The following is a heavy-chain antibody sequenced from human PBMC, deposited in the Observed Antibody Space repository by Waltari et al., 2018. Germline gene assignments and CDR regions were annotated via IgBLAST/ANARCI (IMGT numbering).Heavy chain of an antibody. J-gene: IGHJ6*02. V-gene: IGHV1-69*12. CDR3: ARDALYCTNGVCYPYGMDV. CDR2: IIPIFGTA. CDR1: GGTFSSYA. Sequence: QVQLVQSGAEVKKPGSSVKVSCKASGGTFSSYAIRWVRQAPGQGLEWMGGIIPIFGTANYAQKFQGRVTITADESTSTAYMELSSLRSEDTAVYYCARDALYCTNGVCYPYGMDVWGQGTTVTVSS. D-gene: IGHD2-8*01.